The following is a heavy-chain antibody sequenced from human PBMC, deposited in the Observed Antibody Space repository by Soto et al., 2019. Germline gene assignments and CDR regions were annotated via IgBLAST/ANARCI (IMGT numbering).Heavy chain of an antibody. V-gene: IGHV1-8*01. CDR3: AREKSSGYYYDY. D-gene: IGHD3-22*01. CDR1: GYTFTTYD. J-gene: IGHJ4*02. Sequence: KKPTASVKVSCKASGYTFTTYDINWVRQATGQGLEWMGWMNPNSGNTAYAQKFQGRVTMTRNTSISTAYMELSSLRSEDTAVYYCAREKSSGYYYDYWGQGTLVTVSS. CDR2: MNPNSGNT.